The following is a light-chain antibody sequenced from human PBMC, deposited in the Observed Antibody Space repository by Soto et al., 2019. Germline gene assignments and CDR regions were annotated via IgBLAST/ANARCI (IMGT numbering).Light chain of an antibody. V-gene: IGKV3-20*01. CDR1: QSVSSSY. Sequence: EIELTQSPGTLSLSPGERATLSCRASQSVSSSYLAWYQQKPGQAPRLLIYGASSRATGIPDRFSGSGSGTDFTLTISRLEPEDFALYYCQQYGSSPAFGGGTKVEIK. J-gene: IGKJ4*01. CDR3: QQYGSSPA. CDR2: GAS.